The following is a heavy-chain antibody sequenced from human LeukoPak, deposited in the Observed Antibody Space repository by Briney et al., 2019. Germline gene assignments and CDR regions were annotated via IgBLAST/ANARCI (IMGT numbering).Heavy chain of an antibody. J-gene: IGHJ4*02. D-gene: IGHD3-10*01. Sequence: SETLSLTCVVSVYSISDGYYWGWLRQPPGKGLEWIGSIDHSGSTYYNPSLMSRVTISVDTSKNQFSLNLRSVTAADTAVYYCARDGSRGLSYFDYWGQGTLVTVSS. CDR3: ARDGSRGLSYFDY. V-gene: IGHV4-38-2*02. CDR2: IDHSGST. CDR1: VYSISDGYY.